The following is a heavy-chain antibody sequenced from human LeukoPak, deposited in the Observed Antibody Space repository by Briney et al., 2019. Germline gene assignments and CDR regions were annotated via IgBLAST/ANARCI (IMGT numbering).Heavy chain of an antibody. CDR1: GFTFSSYS. Sequence: AGGSLRLSCAASGFTFSSYSMNWVRQAPGKGLEWVSYIKSSSSAIYYADSVKGRFTISRDNAKNSLYLQMNSLRDEDTAVYYCAKEPQSIAARLWFDYWGQGTLVTVSP. V-gene: IGHV3-48*02. CDR2: IKSSSSAI. CDR3: AKEPQSIAARLWFDY. D-gene: IGHD6-6*01. J-gene: IGHJ4*02.